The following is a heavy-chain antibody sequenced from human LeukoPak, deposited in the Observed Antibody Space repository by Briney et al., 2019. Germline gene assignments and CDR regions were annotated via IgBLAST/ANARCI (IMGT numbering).Heavy chain of an antibody. CDR3: ARLGYYYYMDV. V-gene: IGHV4-34*01. CDR1: GGSFSGYY. CDR2: INHSGST. J-gene: IGHJ6*03. D-gene: IGHD3-3*01. Sequence: SETLSLTCAVYGGSFSGYYWSWIRQPPGKGLEWIGEINHSGSTNYNPSLKSRVTISVDTSENQFSLKLSSVTAADTAVYYCARLGYYYYMDVWGKGTTVTISS.